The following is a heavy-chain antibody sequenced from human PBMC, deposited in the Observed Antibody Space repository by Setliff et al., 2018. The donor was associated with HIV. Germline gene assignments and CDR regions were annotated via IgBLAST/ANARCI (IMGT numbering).Heavy chain of an antibody. Sequence: GGSLRLSCAASGFTFSDYGMHWVRQAPGKGLEWVAFIRYDESDKDYADSVKGRFTSSRDNSKNTLYLQMSILSPEDTAVYYCARDVAALSSAVNLDYWGQGTLVTVSS. V-gene: IGHV3-30*02. J-gene: IGHJ4*02. CDR1: GFTFSDYG. CDR2: IRYDESDK. D-gene: IGHD6-19*01. CDR3: ARDVAALSSAVNLDY.